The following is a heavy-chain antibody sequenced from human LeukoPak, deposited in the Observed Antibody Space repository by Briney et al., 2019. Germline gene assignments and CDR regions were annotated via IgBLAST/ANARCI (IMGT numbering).Heavy chain of an antibody. V-gene: IGHV4-4*02. CDR2: IHHSGST. CDR3: AREGGVSGSYYNY. J-gene: IGHJ4*02. Sequence: PSGTLSLTCDVSGVSISSSNRWSWVRQPPGKGLEWIGEIHHSGSTNYNPSLKSRVTISVDKSKNQFSLNLNSVTAADTAVYYCAREGGVSGSYYNYWGQGILVTVSS. CDR1: GVSISSSNR. D-gene: IGHD3-10*01.